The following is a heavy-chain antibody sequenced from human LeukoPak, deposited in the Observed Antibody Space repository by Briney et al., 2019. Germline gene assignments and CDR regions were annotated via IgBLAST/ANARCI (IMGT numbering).Heavy chain of an antibody. CDR1: GFTFSSYG. CDR2: IRYDGSNK. J-gene: IGHJ4*02. D-gene: IGHD3-3*01. CDR3: AKDYDFWSGYYDY. Sequence: PGGSLRLSCAASGFTFSSYGMHWVRQAPGKGLEWVAFIRYDGSNKYYADSVKGRFTISRYNSKNTLYLQMNSLRAEDTAVYYCAKDYDFWSGYYDYWGQGTLVTVSS. V-gene: IGHV3-30*02.